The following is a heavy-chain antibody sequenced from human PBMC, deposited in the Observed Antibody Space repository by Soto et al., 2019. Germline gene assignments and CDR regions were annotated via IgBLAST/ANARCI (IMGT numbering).Heavy chain of an antibody. J-gene: IGHJ6*02. Sequence: PSETLSLTCTVPGGSISSYYWGWIRQSPGKGLEWIGCIYYRGDTNYNPSLKSRVTISVNTSKNQFSLRLTSVTAADTAVYYCARAAVTHERYHYGMDVWGQGTTVTVSS. CDR1: GGSISSYY. V-gene: IGHV4-59*01. D-gene: IGHD4-17*01. CDR3: ARAAVTHERYHYGMDV. CDR2: IYYRGDT.